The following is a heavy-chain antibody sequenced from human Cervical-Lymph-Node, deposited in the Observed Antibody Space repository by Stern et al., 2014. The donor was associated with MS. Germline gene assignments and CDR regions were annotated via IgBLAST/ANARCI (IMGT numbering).Heavy chain of an antibody. D-gene: IGHD5-12*01. CDR2: ISSASDTI. CDR1: GFTFHDFY. Sequence: VQLVESGGGLVKPGGSLRLSCVASGFTFHDFYMTWIRQAPGKGLEWVSYISSASDTIYYADSVKGRFTISRDNAKNSLYLQMNNLRVEDTAVYYCASPIGYDRDWSDPWGQGTLVTVSS. J-gene: IGHJ5*02. V-gene: IGHV3-11*01. CDR3: ASPIGYDRDWSDP.